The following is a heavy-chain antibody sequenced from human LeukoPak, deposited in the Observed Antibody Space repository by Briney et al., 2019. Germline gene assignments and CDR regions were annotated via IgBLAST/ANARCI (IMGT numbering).Heavy chain of an antibody. V-gene: IGHV4-59*01. CDR3: AREGAGYSSGWYNYYYGMDV. J-gene: IGHJ6*02. CDR1: GGSISSYY. D-gene: IGHD6-19*01. CDR2: IYYSGST. Sequence: SETLSLTCTVSGGSISSYYWSWIRQPPGKGLEWIGYIYYSGSTNYNPSLKSRVTISVDTSKNQFSLKLSSVTAADTAVYYCAREGAGYSSGWYNYYYGMDVWGQGTTATVSS.